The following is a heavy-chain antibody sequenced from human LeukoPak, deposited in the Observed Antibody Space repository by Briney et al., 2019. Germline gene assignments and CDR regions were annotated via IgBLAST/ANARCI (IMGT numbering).Heavy chain of an antibody. CDR3: ARAGGNYDY. D-gene: IGHD1-26*01. Sequence: PGGSLRLSCAASGFTFSIYEMNWVRQAPGKGLEWISYISTSGSTIYYADSVKGRFTISRDNAKNSLYLQMNSLRAEDTAVYYCARAGGNYDYWGQGTLVTVSS. J-gene: IGHJ4*02. V-gene: IGHV3-48*03. CDR1: GFTFSIYE. CDR2: ISTSGSTI.